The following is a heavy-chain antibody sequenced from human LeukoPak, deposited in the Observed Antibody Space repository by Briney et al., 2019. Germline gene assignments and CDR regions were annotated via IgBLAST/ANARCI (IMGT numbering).Heavy chain of an antibody. Sequence: ASVKLSCKASGYTFTSYDINWVRQATGQGLEWMGWMNPNSGNTGYAQKFQGRVTMTRNTSISTAYMELSSLRSEDTAVYYCARGRGRYYDSSGYKRDYFDYWGQGTLVTVSS. CDR3: ARGRGRYYDSSGYKRDYFDY. CDR2: MNPNSGNT. J-gene: IGHJ4*02. CDR1: GYTFTSYD. D-gene: IGHD3-22*01. V-gene: IGHV1-8*01.